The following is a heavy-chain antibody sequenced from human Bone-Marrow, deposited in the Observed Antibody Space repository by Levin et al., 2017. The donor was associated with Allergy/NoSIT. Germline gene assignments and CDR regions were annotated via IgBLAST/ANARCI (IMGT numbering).Heavy chain of an antibody. CDR3: ARVAGYSFGYYFDH. CDR2: IYLSGST. Sequence: PSETLSLTCAVSGGSISSGGYSWSWIRQPPGKGLEWIGNIYLSGSTNDNPSLKSRVTISVDRSKNQFSLKLSSVTAADTAGYYCARVAGYSFGYYFDHWGQGTLVTVSS. D-gene: IGHD5-18*01. J-gene: IGHJ4*02. V-gene: IGHV4-30-2*01. CDR1: GGSISSGGYS.